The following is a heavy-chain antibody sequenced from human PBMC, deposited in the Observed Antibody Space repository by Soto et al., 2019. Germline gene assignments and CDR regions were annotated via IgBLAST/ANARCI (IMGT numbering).Heavy chain of an antibody. CDR3: ASYCISTSCYPGGDAFDI. Sequence: QVQLQESGPGLVKPSQTLSLICTISGGSISSGGSSWSWIRQHPGKGLEWIGYIFYSGTTYYNPSLKSRVTISVDTSKNQFSLKLSSVTAADTAVYYCASYCISTSCYPGGDAFDIWGQGTMVTVSS. V-gene: IGHV4-31*03. CDR1: GGSISSGGSS. J-gene: IGHJ3*02. CDR2: IFYSGTT. D-gene: IGHD2-2*01.